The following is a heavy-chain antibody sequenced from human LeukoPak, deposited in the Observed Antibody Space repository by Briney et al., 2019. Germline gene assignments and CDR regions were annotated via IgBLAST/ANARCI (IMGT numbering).Heavy chain of an antibody. V-gene: IGHV3-48*04. CDR1: GFSFSSYS. CDR2: ISHTGSTM. Sequence: GGSLRLSCAASGFSFSSYSMNWVRQAPGKGLEWVSYISHTGSTMSYADSVKGRFTISRDNARNSLYLQMNSLRAEDTAVYYCAKIRPLRIAAAGDKGLYFDYWGQGTLVTVSS. CDR3: AKIRPLRIAAAGDKGLYFDY. J-gene: IGHJ4*02. D-gene: IGHD6-13*01.